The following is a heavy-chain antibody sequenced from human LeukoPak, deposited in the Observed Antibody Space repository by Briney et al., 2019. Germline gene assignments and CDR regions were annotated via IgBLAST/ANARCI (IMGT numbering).Heavy chain of an antibody. CDR2: IYYSGST. J-gene: IGHJ3*02. Sequence: ASETLSLTCTVSGYSISSGYYWGWIRPPPGKGLEWIGSIYYSGSTYYNPSLKSRVTISVDTSKNQFSLKLSSVTAADTAVYYCARFGVVVPAANDAFDIWGQGTMVTVSS. CDR3: ARFGVVVPAANDAFDI. D-gene: IGHD2-2*01. V-gene: IGHV4-38-2*02. CDR1: GYSISSGYY.